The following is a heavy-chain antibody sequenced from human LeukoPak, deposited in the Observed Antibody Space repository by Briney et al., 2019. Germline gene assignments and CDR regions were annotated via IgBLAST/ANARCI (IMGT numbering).Heavy chain of an antibody. J-gene: IGHJ4*02. CDR1: GFTFSDYY. Sequence: GGSLRLSCAASGFTFSDYYMSWVRQAPGKGLEWVSYISSSGSTIYYADSVKGRFTISRDNAKNSLYLQMNSLRAEDTAVYYCARDYYDSSGPIDYWGQGTLVTVSS. CDR2: ISSSGSTI. CDR3: ARDYYDSSGPIDY. D-gene: IGHD3-22*01. V-gene: IGHV3-11*01.